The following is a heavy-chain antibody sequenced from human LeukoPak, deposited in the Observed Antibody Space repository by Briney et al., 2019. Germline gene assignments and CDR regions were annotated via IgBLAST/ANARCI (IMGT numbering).Heavy chain of an antibody. Sequence: SETLSLTCTVSGGSISSGDYYWSWIRQPPGRGLEWIGYIYYSGSTYYNPSLKSRVTMSVDTSKNQFSLKLSSVTAADTAVYYCARVMFGELSFWFDPWGQGTLVTVSS. J-gene: IGHJ5*02. V-gene: IGHV4-30-4*01. CDR1: GGSISSGDYY. D-gene: IGHD3-10*02. CDR3: ARVMFGELSFWFDP. CDR2: IYYSGST.